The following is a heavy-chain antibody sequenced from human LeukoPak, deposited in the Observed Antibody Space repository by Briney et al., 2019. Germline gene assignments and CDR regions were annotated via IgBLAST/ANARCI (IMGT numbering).Heavy chain of an antibody. CDR1: GYSFTSYW. J-gene: IGHJ5*02. CDR3: ARQDRITIFGVIGSWFDP. CDR2: ISPNDSDT. Sequence: GESLKISCKASGYSFTSYWIAWVRQMPGKGLEWMGIISPNDSDTRYSPSFQGQVTIPADKSVYTAYLQWSSLRASDAAMYYCARQDRITIFGVIGSWFDPWGQGTLVTVSS. V-gene: IGHV5-51*01. D-gene: IGHD3-3*01.